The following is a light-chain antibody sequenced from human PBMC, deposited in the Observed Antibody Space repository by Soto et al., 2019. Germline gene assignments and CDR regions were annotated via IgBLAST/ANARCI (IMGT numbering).Light chain of an antibody. J-gene: IGLJ3*02. V-gene: IGLV2-14*01. Sequence: ALTQPASVSGSPGQSITISCTGTSSDVGGYNSLSWYQQHPGKAPKLIIYEVSYRPSGVSNRFSGSKSGTTASLTISGLQAEDGADYYCCSYTTRSTWVFGGGTKLTVL. CDR1: SSDVGGYNS. CDR3: CSYTTRSTWV. CDR2: EVS.